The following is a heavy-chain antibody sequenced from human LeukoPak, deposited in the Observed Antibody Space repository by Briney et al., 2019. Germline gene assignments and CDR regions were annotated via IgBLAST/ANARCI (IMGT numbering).Heavy chain of an antibody. CDR3: ARERPPGDSSNWFLEGYFDI. D-gene: IGHD6-13*01. CDR2: IIPIFGTA. V-gene: IGHV1-69*05. Sequence: GASVKVFCKASGGTFSSYAITGVRQAPGQGPEWMGRIIPIFGTAIYAQKFQRRVTITTDESTSTACMELSNLRSDDTAVYYCARERPPGDSSNWFLEGYFDIWGQGTLVTVSS. CDR1: GGTFSSYA. J-gene: IGHJ4*02.